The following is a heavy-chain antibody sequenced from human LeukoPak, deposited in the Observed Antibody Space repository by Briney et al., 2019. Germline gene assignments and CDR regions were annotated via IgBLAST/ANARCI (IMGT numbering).Heavy chain of an antibody. V-gene: IGHV3-21*01. J-gene: IGHJ4*02. CDR2: ISTTSDYI. D-gene: IGHD6-13*01. Sequence: PGGSLRLSCAASGFTFSGYSMNWVRPAPGKGLEWVSSISTTSDYIHYADSLKGRVAISRDNAKNSLYLQMNSLRAEDTAVYYCARGGIYSQGFDYWGQGSLVTVSS. CDR3: ARGGIYSQGFDY. CDR1: GFTFSGYS.